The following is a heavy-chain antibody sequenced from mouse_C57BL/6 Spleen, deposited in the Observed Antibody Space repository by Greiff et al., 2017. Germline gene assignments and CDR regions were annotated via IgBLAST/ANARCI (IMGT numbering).Heavy chain of an antibody. Sequence: EVMLVESGGDLVKPGGSLKLSCAASGFTFSSYGMSWVRQTPDKRLEWVATISSGGSYTYYPDSVKGRFTISRDNAKNTLYLQMSSLRSEDTAMYYCARQDGSSSHYYAMDYWGQGTSVTVSS. J-gene: IGHJ4*01. CDR1: GFTFSSYG. V-gene: IGHV5-6*02. CDR3: ARQDGSSSHYYAMDY. D-gene: IGHD1-1*01. CDR2: ISSGGSYT.